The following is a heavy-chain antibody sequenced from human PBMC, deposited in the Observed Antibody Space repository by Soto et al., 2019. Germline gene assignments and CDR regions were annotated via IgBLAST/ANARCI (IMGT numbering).Heavy chain of an antibody. Sequence: GASVKVSCKASGYTFTSYGISWVRQAPGQGLEWMGWISAYNGNTNYAQKLQGRVTMTTDTSTSTAYMELRSLRSDDTAVYYCARSSSGWYSNRFDPWGQGTLVTVSS. CDR1: GYTFTSYG. CDR3: ARSSSGWYSNRFDP. D-gene: IGHD6-19*01. V-gene: IGHV1-18*01. J-gene: IGHJ5*02. CDR2: ISAYNGNT.